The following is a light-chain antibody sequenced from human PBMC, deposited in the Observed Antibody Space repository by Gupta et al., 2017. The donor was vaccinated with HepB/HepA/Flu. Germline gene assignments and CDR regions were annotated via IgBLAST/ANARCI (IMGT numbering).Light chain of an antibody. Sequence: SALTHPPSVSGSPGPSVTISCTGSSSDVGGYNYVSWYQQHPVKAPKLIIYDVTKRPSGVPDLFSGSKSGNTASLTISGRQAEDEADYHCCSYAGSYTGVFGGGTKLTVL. V-gene: IGLV2-11*01. CDR3: CSYAGSYTGV. J-gene: IGLJ2*01. CDR2: DVT. CDR1: SSDVGGYNY.